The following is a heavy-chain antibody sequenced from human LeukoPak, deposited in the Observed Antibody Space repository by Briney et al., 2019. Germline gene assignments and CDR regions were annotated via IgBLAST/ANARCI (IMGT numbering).Heavy chain of an antibody. D-gene: IGHD5-18*01. CDR2: INPNSGGT. CDR3: ARKGNSYGLHRTWFDL. CDR1: GYSFTGYY. Sequence: ASVKVSCKASGYSFTGYYMDWVRQAPGQGLEWMGRINPNSGGTKYAQKFQGRVTMTRNTSINSVYMELSSLRSDDTAMYYCARKGNSYGLHRTWFDLWGQGTLVTVSS. V-gene: IGHV1-2*06. J-gene: IGHJ5*02.